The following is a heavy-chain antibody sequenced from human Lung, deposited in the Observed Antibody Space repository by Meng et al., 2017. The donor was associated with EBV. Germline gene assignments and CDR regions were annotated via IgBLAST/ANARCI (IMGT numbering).Heavy chain of an antibody. CDR2: IYWDDVM. V-gene: IGHV2-5*02. Sequence: QITLKEPGPRGVKPPLTLTLTCTFSVVSLSSSGVGVGWIRQPQGKALEWLALIYWDDVMRYSPSLKSRLTITKDTSKNQVVLTMTNMDPVDTASYYCAHRLSASYWALFDYWGQGTLVTVSS. CDR1: VVSLSSSGVG. J-gene: IGHJ4*02. D-gene: IGHD1-26*01. CDR3: AHRLSASYWALFDY.